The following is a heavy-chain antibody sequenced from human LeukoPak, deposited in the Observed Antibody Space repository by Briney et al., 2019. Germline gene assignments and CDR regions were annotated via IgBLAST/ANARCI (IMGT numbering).Heavy chain of an antibody. CDR3: VRWFGSGSYYGY. V-gene: IGHV3-74*01. Sequence: GGSLRLSCAASGFTFSSYWMHWVRQAPGKGLVWVSRISTDGRSAKYADFEEGRFTIPRDNAKNTLYLQMNSLRAEDTAAYYCVRWFGSGSYYGYWGQGTLVTVSS. CDR1: GFTFSSYW. D-gene: IGHD3-10*01. J-gene: IGHJ4*02. CDR2: ISTDGRSA.